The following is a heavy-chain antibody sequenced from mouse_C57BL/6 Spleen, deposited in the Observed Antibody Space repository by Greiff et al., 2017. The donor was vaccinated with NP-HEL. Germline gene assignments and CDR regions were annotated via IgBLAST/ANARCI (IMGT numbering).Heavy chain of an antibody. CDR2: IDPSDSET. Sequence: QVQLKQPGAELVRPGSSVKLSCKASGYTFTSYWMHWVKQRPIQGLEWIGNIDPSDSETHYNQKFKDKATLTVDKSSSTAYMQLSSLTSEDSAVYYCARVYYGSSYYFDYWGQGTTLTVSS. D-gene: IGHD1-1*01. V-gene: IGHV1-52*01. CDR3: ARVYYGSSYYFDY. CDR1: GYTFTSYW. J-gene: IGHJ2*01.